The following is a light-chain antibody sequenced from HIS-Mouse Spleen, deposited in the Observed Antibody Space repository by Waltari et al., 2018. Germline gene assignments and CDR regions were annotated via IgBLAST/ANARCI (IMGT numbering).Light chain of an antibody. J-gene: IGKJ2*01. Sequence: DSQMTQSPSSLSASVGHRVTTTCRASQSISSYLNWYQQKPGKAPKLLIYAASSLQSGVPSRFSGSGSGTDFTLTISSLQPEDFATYYCQQSYSTPYTFGQGTKLEIK. CDR2: AAS. CDR3: QQSYSTPYT. V-gene: IGKV1-39*01. CDR1: QSISSY.